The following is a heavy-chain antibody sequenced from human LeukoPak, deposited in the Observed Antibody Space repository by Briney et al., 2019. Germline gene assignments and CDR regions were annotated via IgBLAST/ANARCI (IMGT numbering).Heavy chain of an antibody. J-gene: IGHJ2*01. V-gene: IGHV4-30-2*01. Sequence: SQTLSLTCAVSGGSISSGGYSWSWIRQPPGKGLEWIGYIYHSGSTYYNPSLKSRVTISVDRSKNQFSLKLSSVTAVDTAVYYCARGGTAMVYSWYFDLWGRGTLVTVSS. CDR3: ARGGTAMVYSWYFDL. CDR2: IYHSGST. D-gene: IGHD5-18*01. CDR1: GGSISSGGYS.